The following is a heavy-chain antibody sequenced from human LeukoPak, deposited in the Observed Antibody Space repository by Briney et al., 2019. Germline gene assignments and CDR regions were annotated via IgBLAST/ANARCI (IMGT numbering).Heavy chain of an antibody. Sequence: SETLSLTCSVSGDSVSRSDSYWYWIRQRPGKGLEWIGTIYYSGRTYYSPSLKSRVTMSVDPSNNQFSLNLRSVTAADTAVYYCARRRYYDGSGYLEWGQGTLLSVSS. CDR2: IYYSGRT. CDR1: GDSVSRSDSY. D-gene: IGHD3-22*01. J-gene: IGHJ1*01. CDR3: ARRRYYDGSGYLE. V-gene: IGHV4-39*01.